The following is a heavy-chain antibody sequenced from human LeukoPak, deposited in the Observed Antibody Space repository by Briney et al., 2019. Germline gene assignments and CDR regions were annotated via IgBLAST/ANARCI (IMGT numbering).Heavy chain of an antibody. V-gene: IGHV3-30*03. J-gene: IGHJ4*02. CDR2: ISYDGSNK. CDR1: GFTFSSYG. Sequence: GGSLRLSCAASGFTFSSYGMHWVRQAPGKGLEWVAVISYDGSNKYYADSVKGRFTISRGNSKNTLYLQMNSLRSEDTAVYYCATYNWNDAAGNFDYWGQGTLVTVSS. D-gene: IGHD1-1*01. CDR3: ATYNWNDAAGNFDY.